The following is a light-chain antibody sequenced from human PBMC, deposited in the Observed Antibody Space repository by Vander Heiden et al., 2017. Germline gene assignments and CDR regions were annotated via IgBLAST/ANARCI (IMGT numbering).Light chain of an antibody. CDR1: SSNIGSTS. CDR2: SSD. CDR3: AAWDDSLNAVV. V-gene: IGLV1-44*01. J-gene: IGLJ3*02. Sequence: QSVLTQPPSASGTPGQRVTITCSGSSSNIGSTSVSWYQQVPGTAPKLLIYSSDQRPSGVPDRFSGSKSGTSASLAISGLQSEDEADYHCAAWDDSLNAVVFGGGTKLTVL.